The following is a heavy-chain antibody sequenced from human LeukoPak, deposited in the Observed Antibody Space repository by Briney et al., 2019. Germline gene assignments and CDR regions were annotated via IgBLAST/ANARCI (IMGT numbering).Heavy chain of an antibody. Sequence: GGSLRLSCAASGFTFSSYSMNWVRQAPGKGLEWVSSISSSSSYIYYADSVKGRFTISRDHAKNSLYLQMNSLRAEDTAVYYCARGEYQLLSLYYYYGMDVWGQGTTVTVSS. J-gene: IGHJ6*02. V-gene: IGHV3-21*01. D-gene: IGHD2-2*01. CDR1: GFTFSSYS. CDR2: ISSSSSYI. CDR3: ARGEYQLLSLYYYYGMDV.